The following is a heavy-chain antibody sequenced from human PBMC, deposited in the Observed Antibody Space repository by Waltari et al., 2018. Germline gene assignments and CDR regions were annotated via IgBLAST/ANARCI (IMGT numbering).Heavy chain of an antibody. CDR2: LYYDGST. CDR3: ARRGTYYFDY. J-gene: IGHJ4*02. V-gene: IGHV4-39*01. CDR1: GGSITTASYY. D-gene: IGHD1-26*01. Sequence: QLQLQESGPGLVKPSETLSLTCTVSGGSITTASYYWAWIRQSPGKGLEWIGYLYYDGSTYYIPSLKSRVTLSIDTSQNQFSLDLYSATASDTAVYYCARRGTYYFDYWGQGTLVTVSS.